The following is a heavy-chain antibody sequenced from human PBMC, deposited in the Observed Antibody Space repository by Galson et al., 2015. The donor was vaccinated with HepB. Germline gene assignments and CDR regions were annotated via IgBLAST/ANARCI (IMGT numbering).Heavy chain of an antibody. CDR1: GFTFSNYA. CDR3: ARQKYYYYGMDV. J-gene: IGHJ6*02. V-gene: IGHV3-30-3*01. CDR2: ISSDGSNK. Sequence: SLRLSCAASGFTFSNYAMHWVRQAPGMGLEWVTLISSDGSNKYYTESVKGRFSISRDNSKNTVYLQMNSLRAEDTAVYYCARQKYYYYGMDVWGQGTTVTVSS.